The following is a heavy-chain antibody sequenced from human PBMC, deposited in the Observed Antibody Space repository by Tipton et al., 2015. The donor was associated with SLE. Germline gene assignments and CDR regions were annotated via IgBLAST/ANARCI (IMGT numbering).Heavy chain of an antibody. V-gene: IGHV3-23*03. CDR3: AKGNRGSYSGAFDI. J-gene: IGHJ3*02. D-gene: IGHD1-26*01. Sequence: SLRLSCTASGFTFGDYAMNWVRQAPGKGLEWVSVIYSGGSTYYADSVKGRFTISRDNSKNTLYLQMNSLRAEDTAVYYCAKGNRGSYSGAFDIWGQGTMVTVSS. CDR1: GFTFGDYA. CDR2: IYSGGST.